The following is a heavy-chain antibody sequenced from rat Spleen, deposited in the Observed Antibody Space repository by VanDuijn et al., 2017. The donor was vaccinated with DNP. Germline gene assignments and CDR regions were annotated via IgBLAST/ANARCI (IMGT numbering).Heavy chain of an antibody. D-gene: IGHD1-10*01. CDR2: ISTGGGDA. CDR3: ASDGLITARDGFAY. CDR1: NFTISDYD. J-gene: IGHJ3*01. Sequence: EVKMVESGGGLVQPGGSLKLSCEVSNFTISDYDMAWVRQAPMKGLEWVASISTGGGDAYYRDSVKGRFTISRDNVKRILYLQMDSLRSEETATYYSASDGLITARDGFAYWGQGTLVTVSS. V-gene: IGHV5S11*01.